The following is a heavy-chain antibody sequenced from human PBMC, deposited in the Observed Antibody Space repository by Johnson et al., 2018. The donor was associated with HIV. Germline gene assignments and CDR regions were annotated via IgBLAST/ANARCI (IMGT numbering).Heavy chain of an antibody. Sequence: VQLVESGGGLVQPGGSLRLSCAASGFDFSIYAMNWVRQAPGKGLEWVSGITDRSDTTYYADSVRGRFTISRDNSKNTLYLQMNSLRAEDSAVYYCAKLAIDYSGAWYGLTFDIWGQGTMVTVSS. V-gene: IGHV3-23*04. J-gene: IGHJ3*02. CDR3: AKLAIDYSGAWYGLTFDI. D-gene: IGHD6-19*01. CDR1: GFDFSIYA. CDR2: ITDRSDTT.